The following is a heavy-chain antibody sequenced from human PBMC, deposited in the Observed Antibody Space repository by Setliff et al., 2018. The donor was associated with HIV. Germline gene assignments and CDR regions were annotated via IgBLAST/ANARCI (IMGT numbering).Heavy chain of an antibody. D-gene: IGHD6-19*01. CDR1: GYYFTTFW. J-gene: IGHJ4*02. CDR2: IYLGDSDT. V-gene: IGHV5-51*01. Sequence: PGESLKISCKGSGYYFTTFWIAWVRQMPGKGLEWMGFIYLGDSDTRYSPDFQGQVTISADKSISTAYLQWNSLKASDSGMYFCVKSEIAVSGKLYFEYWGQGTLVTVSS. CDR3: VKSEIAVSGKLYFEY.